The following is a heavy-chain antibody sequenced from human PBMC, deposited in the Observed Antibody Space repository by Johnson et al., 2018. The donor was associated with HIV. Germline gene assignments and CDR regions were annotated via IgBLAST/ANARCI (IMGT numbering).Heavy chain of an antibody. J-gene: IGHJ3*02. Sequence: VQLVESGGGVVRPGGSLRLSCAASGFTFGDYGMSWVRQVPGKGLEWVSGINWNGGSTGYADSVKGRFTISRDNAKNYLYLQMNSLQVEDPAVYYCARADRDSGTYHDAFDIWGQGTMVTVSS. D-gene: IGHD1-26*01. V-gene: IGHV3-20*04. CDR3: ARADRDSGTYHDAFDI. CDR1: GFTFGDYG. CDR2: INWNGGST.